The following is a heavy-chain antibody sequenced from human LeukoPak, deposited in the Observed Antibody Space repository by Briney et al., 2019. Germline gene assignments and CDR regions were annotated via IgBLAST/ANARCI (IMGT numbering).Heavy chain of an antibody. Sequence: ASVKVSCKASGYTFTGYYMHWVRQAPGQGLEWMGWINPNSGGTNCAQKFQGWVTMTRDTSISTAYMELSRLRSDDTAVYYCARDNRYSGSYDYWGQGTLVTVSS. CDR1: GYTFTGYY. CDR2: INPNSGGT. CDR3: ARDNRYSGSYDY. J-gene: IGHJ4*02. V-gene: IGHV1-2*04. D-gene: IGHD1-26*01.